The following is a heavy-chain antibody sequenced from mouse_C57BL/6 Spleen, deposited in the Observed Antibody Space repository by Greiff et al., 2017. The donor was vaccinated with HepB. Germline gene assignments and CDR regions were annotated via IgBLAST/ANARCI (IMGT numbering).Heavy chain of an antibody. V-gene: IGHV1-53*01. D-gene: IGHD2-4*01. CDR1: GYTFTSYW. Sequence: VQLQHPGTELVKPGASVKLSCKASGYTFTSYWMHWVKQRPGQGLEWIGNINPSNGGTNYNEKFKSKATLTVDKSSSTAYMQLSSLTSEDSAVYYCAREGPDYDWYFDVWGTGTTVTVSS. J-gene: IGHJ1*03. CDR3: AREGPDYDWYFDV. CDR2: INPSNGGT.